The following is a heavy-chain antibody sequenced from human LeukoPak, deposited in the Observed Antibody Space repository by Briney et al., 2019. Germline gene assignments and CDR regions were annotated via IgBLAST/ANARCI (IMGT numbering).Heavy chain of an antibody. CDR3: ARVGDWNDLVY. D-gene: IGHD1-1*01. V-gene: IGHV4-59*02. CDR2: ISYTGST. J-gene: IGHJ4*02. Sequence: SETLSLTCTVSGXSVTTDYRSWIRQPPGKGLEWIGYISYTGSTNYNPSLKSRGTMSVDTSKNQFSLKLSSVTAADTAVYYCARVGDWNDLVYWGQGTLVTVSS. CDR1: GXSVTTDY.